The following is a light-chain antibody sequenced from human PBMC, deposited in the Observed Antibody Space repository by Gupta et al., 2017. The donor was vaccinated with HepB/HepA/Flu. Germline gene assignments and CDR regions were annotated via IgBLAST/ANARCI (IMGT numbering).Light chain of an antibody. V-gene: IGLV2-14*03. CDR3: NSSTTSALV. Sequence: QSALTQPASVSGSPGQSMTISCTGTSSDVGGYNFVSWYQQHPGKAPSLMIYNVNVRPSGVYNRFSGSKSGNTASLTISGLQAEDEADYYCNSSTTSALVFGTGTTVTVL. CDR2: NVN. J-gene: IGLJ1*01. CDR1: SSDVGGYNF.